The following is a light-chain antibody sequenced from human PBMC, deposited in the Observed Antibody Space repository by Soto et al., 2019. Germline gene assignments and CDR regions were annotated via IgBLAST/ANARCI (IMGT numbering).Light chain of an antibody. CDR3: QQYNKWPLT. CDR1: QTVYSN. J-gene: IGKJ4*01. V-gene: IGKV3-15*01. CDR2: GAS. Sequence: EIVMAQSPATLSVSPGEGATLSCRASQTVYSNLAWYQQKPGQAPRLLIDGASTRATGIPARFSGSGSGTEFTLTISSLQSEDFAVYHCQQYNKWPLTFGGGTKVEIK.